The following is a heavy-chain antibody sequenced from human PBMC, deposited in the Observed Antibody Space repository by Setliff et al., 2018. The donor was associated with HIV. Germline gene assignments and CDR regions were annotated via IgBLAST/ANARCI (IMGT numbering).Heavy chain of an antibody. CDR1: GYTFTSYG. D-gene: IGHD3-3*01. CDR3: ARVAWYYSFWSGLGDAFDI. V-gene: IGHV1-18*01. CDR2: ISAYSGTT. Sequence: ASVKVSCKASGYTFTSYGISWVRQAPGQGLEWMGWISAYSGTTNYAQKLQGRVTMTTDTSTSTAYMELRSLRSDDTAVYYCARVAWYYSFWSGLGDAFDIWGQGTRVTVSS. J-gene: IGHJ3*02.